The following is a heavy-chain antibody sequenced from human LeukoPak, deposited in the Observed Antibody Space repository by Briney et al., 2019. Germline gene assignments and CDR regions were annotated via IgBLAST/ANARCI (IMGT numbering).Heavy chain of an antibody. J-gene: IGHJ6*02. CDR2: ISSSSSYI. D-gene: IGHD3-10*01. CDR3: ARVYYGSGSYYKKGPYYYYGMDV. CDR1: GFTFSSYS. Sequence: GGSLRLSCAASGFTFSSYSMNWVRQAPGKGLEWVSSISSSSSYIYYADSVKGRFAISRDNAKNSLYLQMNSLRAEDTAVYYCARVYYGSGSYYKKGPYYYYGMDVWGQGTTVTVSS. V-gene: IGHV3-21*01.